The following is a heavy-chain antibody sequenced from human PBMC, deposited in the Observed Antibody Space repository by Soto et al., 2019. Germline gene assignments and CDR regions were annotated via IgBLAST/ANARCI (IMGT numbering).Heavy chain of an antibody. CDR3: AKGGYDSSGYYAVDY. V-gene: IGHV3-9*01. CDR2: ISWNSGSI. J-gene: IGHJ4*02. Sequence: GGSLRLSCAASGFTFDDYAMHWVRQAPGKGLEWVSGISWNSGSIGYADSVKGRFPISRDNAKNSLYLQMNRLRAEDTALYYCAKGGYDSSGYYAVDYWGQGTLVTVSS. D-gene: IGHD3-22*01. CDR1: GFTFDDYA.